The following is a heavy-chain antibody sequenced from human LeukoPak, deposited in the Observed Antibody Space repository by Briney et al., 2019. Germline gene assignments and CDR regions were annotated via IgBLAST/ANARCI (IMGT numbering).Heavy chain of an antibody. CDR1: GFTSIAYA. CDR3: ARGGSSGWYYFDY. J-gene: IGHJ4*02. Sequence: PGGSLRLSCVGSGFTSIAYALTWARQAPGKGLEWVSSISSSSSYIYYADSVKGRFTISRDNAKNSLYLQTNSLRAEDTAVYYCARGGSSGWYYFDYWGQGTLVTVSS. V-gene: IGHV3-21*01. D-gene: IGHD6-19*01. CDR2: ISSSSSYI.